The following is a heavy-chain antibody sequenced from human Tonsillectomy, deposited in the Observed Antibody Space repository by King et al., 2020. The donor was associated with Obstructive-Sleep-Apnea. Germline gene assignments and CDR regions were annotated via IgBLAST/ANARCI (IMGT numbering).Heavy chain of an antibody. CDR3: ARESSSLVDS. Sequence: VQLVESGGGVVQPGRSRRVSCAASGFTFSSYGMHWVRQAPGKGLEWVAVIWDDGSNKYYADSVKGRFTISRDNSRNTLYLQMNSLRAVDTGVYYCARESSSLVDSWGQGTLVTVSS. D-gene: IGHD6-13*01. CDR2: IWDDGSNK. CDR1: GFTFSSYG. V-gene: IGHV3-33*01. J-gene: IGHJ4*02.